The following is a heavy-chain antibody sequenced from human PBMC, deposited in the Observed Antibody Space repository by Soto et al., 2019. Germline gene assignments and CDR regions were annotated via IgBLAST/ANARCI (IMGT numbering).Heavy chain of an antibody. J-gene: IGHJ4*02. Sequence: PWGSLRLSCAASGFTFSSHWMSWVRQAPGKGLEWVSAISGSGGSTYYADSVKGRLTISRDNSKNTLYLQMNSLRAEDTAVYYCAKDPFWSGYYYGVDYWGQGTLVTVSS. CDR3: AKDPFWSGYYYGVDY. D-gene: IGHD3-3*01. V-gene: IGHV3-23*01. CDR1: GFTFSSHW. CDR2: ISGSGGST.